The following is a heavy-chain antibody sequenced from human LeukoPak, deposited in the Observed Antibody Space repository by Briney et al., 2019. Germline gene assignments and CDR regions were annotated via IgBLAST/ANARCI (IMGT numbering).Heavy chain of an antibody. CDR1: GFTFSSYS. CDR3: ARPPIYCSGGSCRGWYYFDY. J-gene: IGHJ4*02. CDR2: ISSSSKTI. Sequence: GGSLRLSCAASGFTFSSYSMNWVRQAPGKGLEWVSYISSSSKTIYYADSVKGRFTISRDNAKNSLYLQMNSLRAEDTAVYYCARPPIYCSGGSCRGWYYFDYWGQGTLVTVSS. D-gene: IGHD2-15*01. V-gene: IGHV3-48*01.